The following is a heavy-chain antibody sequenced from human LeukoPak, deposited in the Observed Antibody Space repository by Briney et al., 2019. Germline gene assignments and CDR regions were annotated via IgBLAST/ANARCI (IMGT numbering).Heavy chain of an antibody. CDR3: ARNRRGYSYGTLYYFDY. J-gene: IGHJ4*02. CDR2: IYYSGTT. V-gene: IGHV4-39*01. Sequence: KPSETLSLTCTVSGDSISSSDYYWGWIRQPPGKGLEWIANIYYSGTTYYNPSLKSRVTISVDTSKNQFSLSLSSVTAADTAVYFCARNRRGYSYGTLYYFDYWGQGTLVTVSP. D-gene: IGHD5-18*01. CDR1: GDSISSSDYY.